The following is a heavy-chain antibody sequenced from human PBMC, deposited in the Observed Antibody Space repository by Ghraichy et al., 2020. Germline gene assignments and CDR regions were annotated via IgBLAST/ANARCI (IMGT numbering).Heavy chain of an antibody. CDR2: INWDGGIT. Sequence: GESLNISCAASGFTFDDYAMHWVRQAPGKGLELVSLINWDGGITYYADSVKGRFTISRDNTKNSLYLQMSSLRSEDTDLYYCAKSGSTVTTVSEFDFWGQGTLVTVSS. V-gene: IGHV3-43D*04. D-gene: IGHD4-17*01. CDR3: AKSGSTVTTVSEFDF. CDR1: GFTFDDYA. J-gene: IGHJ4*02.